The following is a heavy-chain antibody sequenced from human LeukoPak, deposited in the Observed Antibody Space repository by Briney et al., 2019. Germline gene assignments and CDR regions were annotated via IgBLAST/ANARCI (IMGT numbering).Heavy chain of an antibody. CDR3: ARDLRLSAGDAFDI. D-gene: IGHD4/OR15-4a*01. V-gene: IGHV4-59*01. J-gene: IGHJ3*02. CDR1: GGSISSYY. CDR2: IYYSGST. Sequence: KPSETLSLTCTVSGGSISSYYWSWIRQPPGKGLEWIGYIYYSGSTNYNPSLKSRVTTSVDTSKNQFSLKLSSVTAADTAVYYCARDLRLSAGDAFDIWGQGTMVTVSS.